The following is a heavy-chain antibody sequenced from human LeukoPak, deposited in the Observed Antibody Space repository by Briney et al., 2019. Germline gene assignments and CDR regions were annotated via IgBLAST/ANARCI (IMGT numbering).Heavy chain of an antibody. CDR2: IWYDGSKK. J-gene: IGHJ4*02. CDR3: ARDSPYCGGDCYYDY. D-gene: IGHD2-21*02. V-gene: IGHV3-33*01. Sequence: PGRSLRLSCAASGFTFRSYGMHWVRQAPGMGLEWVAIIWYDGSKKYHTDSVKGRFTISRDNSKNTLYLQMNSLRAEDTAVYYCARDSPYCGGDCYYDYWGQGTLVTVSS. CDR1: GFTFRSYG.